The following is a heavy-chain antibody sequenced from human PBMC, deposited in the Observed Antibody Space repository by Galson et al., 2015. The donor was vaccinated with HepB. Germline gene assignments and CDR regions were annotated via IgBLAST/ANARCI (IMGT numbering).Heavy chain of an antibody. CDR3: ARHRAHNNGEPCDAFDT. Sequence: QSGAEVKKPGESLKISCKASGYIFTDYWIGWVRLMPGKGLEWMGIFYPVDSRISYSPSFQSQVTISADKSISTGYLQWSSLKASDTAIYYCARHRAHNNGEPCDAFDTWGQGTMVTVSS. J-gene: IGHJ3*02. D-gene: IGHD4-17*01. CDR2: FYPVDSRI. CDR1: GYIFTDYW. V-gene: IGHV5-51*01.